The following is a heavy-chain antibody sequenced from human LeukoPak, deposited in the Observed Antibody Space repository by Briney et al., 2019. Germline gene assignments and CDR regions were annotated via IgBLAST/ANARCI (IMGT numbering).Heavy chain of an antibody. D-gene: IGHD1-1*01. CDR3: AKVEGASKASVY. V-gene: IGHV3-23*01. CDR1: GFTFAKFA. Sequence: GESLRLSCAISGFTFAKFAMSWVRQAPGKGLEWVSTISGSGIVTYYADSVKGRFTISRDNSKNTLYLQMYSLRAEDTAVYYCAKVEGASKASVYWGQGALVTVSS. J-gene: IGHJ4*02. CDR2: ISGSGIVT.